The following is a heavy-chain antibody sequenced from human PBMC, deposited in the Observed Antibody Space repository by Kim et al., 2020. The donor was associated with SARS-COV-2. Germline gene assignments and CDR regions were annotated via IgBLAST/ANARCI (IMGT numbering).Heavy chain of an antibody. Sequence: SETLSLTCAVSGGSISSSNWWSWVRQPPGKGLEWIGEIYHSGSTNYNPSLKSRVTISVDKSKNQFSLKLSSVTAADTAVYYCARVRYDYIWGSYRLDPWGQGTLVTVSS. D-gene: IGHD3-16*02. V-gene: IGHV4-4*02. CDR1: GGSISSSNW. CDR3: ARVRYDYIWGSYRLDP. J-gene: IGHJ5*02. CDR2: IYHSGST.